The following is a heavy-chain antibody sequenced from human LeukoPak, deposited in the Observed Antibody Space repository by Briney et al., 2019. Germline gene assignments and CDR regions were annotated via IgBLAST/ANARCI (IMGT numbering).Heavy chain of an antibody. CDR1: GLTSSAYE. D-gene: IGHD2-15*01. J-gene: IGHJ4*02. CDR2: TSGDGDIK. Sequence: GGSLRLSCAASGLTSSAYEMHWVRQAPGKGLEWVAVTSGDGDIKLYSDSVKGRFTVSRDILKTTLFLQMNSLRVEDTAVYYCAKDLLPGSPDYFDYWGQGTLITVSS. CDR3: AKDLLPGSPDYFDY. V-gene: IGHV3-30*04.